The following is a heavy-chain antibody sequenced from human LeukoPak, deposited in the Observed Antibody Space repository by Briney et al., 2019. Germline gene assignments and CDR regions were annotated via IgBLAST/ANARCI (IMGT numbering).Heavy chain of an antibody. J-gene: IGHJ6*03. CDR2: INPNSGGT. Sequence: VASVKVFCKASGYTFTGYYMHWVRQAPGQGLEWMGWINPNSGGTNYAQKFQGRVTMTRDTSISTAYMELSRLRSDDTAVYYCARDVFSSSFYYYYYYMDVWGKGTTVTVSS. D-gene: IGHD6-13*01. CDR1: GYTFTGYY. V-gene: IGHV1-2*02. CDR3: ARDVFSSSFYYYYYYMDV.